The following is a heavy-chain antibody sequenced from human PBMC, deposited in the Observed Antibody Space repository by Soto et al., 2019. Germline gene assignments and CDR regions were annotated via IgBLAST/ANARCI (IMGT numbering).Heavy chain of an antibody. CDR1: GGSISSYY. CDR2: IYYSGSI. Sequence: PSETLSLTCTVSGGSISSYYWSWIRQPPGMGLEWIGYIYYSGSIKYNPSLRSRVTISVDTSKDQFSLKLSSVTAADTAVYYCARHWRGSGAFDMWGQGATVTVS. D-gene: IGHD2-15*01. J-gene: IGHJ3*02. V-gene: IGHV4-59*08. CDR3: ARHWRGSGAFDM.